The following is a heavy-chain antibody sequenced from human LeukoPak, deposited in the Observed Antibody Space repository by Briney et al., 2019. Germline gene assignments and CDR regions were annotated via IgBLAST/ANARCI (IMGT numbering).Heavy chain of an antibody. J-gene: IGHJ4*02. CDR2: ISGSGGST. CDR3: AKGRFLEWLLTFDY. D-gene: IGHD3-3*01. V-gene: IGHV3-23*01. CDR1: GFTFSSYA. Sequence: PGGSLRLSCAASGFTFSSYAMSWVRQAPGKGLEWVSAISGSGGSTYYADSVKGRFTISRDNYKNTLYLQMNSLRAEDTAVYYCAKGRFLEWLLTFDYWGQGTLVTVSS.